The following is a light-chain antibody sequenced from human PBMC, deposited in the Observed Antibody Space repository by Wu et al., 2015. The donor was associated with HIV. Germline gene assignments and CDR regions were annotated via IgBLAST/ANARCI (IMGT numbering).Light chain of an antibody. V-gene: IGKV3-11*01. Sequence: VLTQSPATLSLSSGERATLSCRASQNITKYLAWYQQRLGQPPRLLIYDVFNRATGIPVRFSGTGSATDFHLTISSLDPEDSAIYYCQQRDDWPLTFGGGTEGGDQT. J-gene: IGKJ4*01. CDR1: QNITKY. CDR2: DVF. CDR3: QQRDDWPLT.